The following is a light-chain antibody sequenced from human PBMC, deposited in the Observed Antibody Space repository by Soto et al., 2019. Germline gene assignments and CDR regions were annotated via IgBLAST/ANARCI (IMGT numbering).Light chain of an antibody. CDR2: KAS. Sequence: DIQMTQSPSTLSASVGDRVTITCRASQSISSWLAWYQQKPGKAPKLLIYKASSLESGVPSRFSGSGSGTKCTLNISNLQPNDFAAYYYPTYNNYSPVTFGQGTKVEIK. CDR1: QSISSW. CDR3: PTYNNYSPVT. J-gene: IGKJ1*01. V-gene: IGKV1-5*03.